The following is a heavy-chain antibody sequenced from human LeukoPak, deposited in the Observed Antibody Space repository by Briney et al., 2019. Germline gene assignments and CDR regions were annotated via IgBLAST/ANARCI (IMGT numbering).Heavy chain of an antibody. D-gene: IGHD1-26*01. J-gene: IGHJ4*02. CDR3: ARSKRTGGYYLDY. CDR2: IYYSGST. Sequence: SETLSLTCTVSGGSISSYYWSWIRQPPGKGLEWIGYIYYSGSTNYNPSLKSRVTISVDTSKNQVSLKVKSVTAADTAVYYCARSKRTGGYYLDYWGQGAVVTVSS. CDR1: GGSISSYY. V-gene: IGHV4-59*12.